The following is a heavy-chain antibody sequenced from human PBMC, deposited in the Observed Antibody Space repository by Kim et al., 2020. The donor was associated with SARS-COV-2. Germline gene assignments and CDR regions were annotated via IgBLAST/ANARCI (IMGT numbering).Heavy chain of an antibody. J-gene: IGHJ6*02. CDR2: IIPIFGTA. Sequence: SVKVSCKASGGTFSSYAISWVRQAPGQGLEWMGGIIPIFGTANYAQKFQGRVTITADESTSTAYMELSSLRSEDTAVYYCARERGISSGMITFGGVIWGQGTTVTVSS. CDR3: ARERGISSGMITFGGVI. CDR1: GGTFSSYA. V-gene: IGHV1-69*13. D-gene: IGHD3-16*01.